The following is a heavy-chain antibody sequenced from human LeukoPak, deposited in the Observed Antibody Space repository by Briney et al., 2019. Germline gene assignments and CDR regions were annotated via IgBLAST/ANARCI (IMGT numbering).Heavy chain of an antibody. J-gene: IGHJ3*02. CDR1: DYTFIAYG. V-gene: IGHV1-18*01. D-gene: IGHD3-9*01. CDR2: ISAYNGNR. Sequence: ASVTVSCKASDYTFIAYGIRWVRQAPGQGLERMGWISAYNGNRNYAQKLQGRVTMTPDTSTITAYMELRSLRSDDTAVYYCARVGRYSHRPGPFDIWGQGTMVTVSS. CDR3: ARVGRYSHRPGPFDI.